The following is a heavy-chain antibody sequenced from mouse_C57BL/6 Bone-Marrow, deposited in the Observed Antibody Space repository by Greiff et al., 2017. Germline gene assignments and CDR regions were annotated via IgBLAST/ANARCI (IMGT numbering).Heavy chain of an antibody. V-gene: IGHV7-3*01. Sequence: EVMLVESGGGLVQPGGSLSLSCAASGFTFTDYYMSWVRQPPGKALEWLGFIRNKANGYTTEYSASVKGRFTISRDNSQSIIYLQMNARRAEDSATSYWARSGGNYPAWVAYWGQGTLVTVSA. CDR2: IRNKANGYTT. CDR3: ARSGGNYPAWVAY. J-gene: IGHJ3*01. CDR1: GFTFTDYY. D-gene: IGHD2-1*01.